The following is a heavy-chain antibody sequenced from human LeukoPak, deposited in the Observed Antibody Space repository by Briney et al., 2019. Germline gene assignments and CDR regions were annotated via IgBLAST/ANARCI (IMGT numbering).Heavy chain of an antibody. CDR3: ARDCMITFGGTHYMDV. V-gene: IGHV4-39*07. J-gene: IGHJ6*03. D-gene: IGHD3-16*01. CDR1: GGSISSSSYY. CDR2: IYYSGST. Sequence: PSETLSLTCTASGGSISSSSYYWGWIRQPPGKGLEWIGSIYYSGSTYYNPSLKSRVTVSVDTSKNQFSLKLSSVTAADTAVYYCARDCMITFGGTHYMDVWGKGTTVTISS.